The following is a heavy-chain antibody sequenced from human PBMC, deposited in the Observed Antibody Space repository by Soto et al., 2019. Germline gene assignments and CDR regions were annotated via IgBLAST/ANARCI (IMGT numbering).Heavy chain of an antibody. CDR3: ARAPKLRGNIYGPFDY. V-gene: IGHV4-39*01. D-gene: IGHD5-18*01. CDR1: GDSITSNSYF. CDR2: IYYSGTT. J-gene: IGHJ4*02. Sequence: PSETLSLTCTVSGDSITSNSYFWAWIRQPPGKGLEWIGSIYYSGTTYYNPSLKSRVTISVDRSKNQFSLKLSSVTAADTAVYYCARAPKLRGNIYGPFDYCGQGILVTVSS.